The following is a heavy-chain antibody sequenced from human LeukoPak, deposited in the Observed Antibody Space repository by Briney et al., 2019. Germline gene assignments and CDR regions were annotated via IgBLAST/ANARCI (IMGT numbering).Heavy chain of an antibody. CDR2: IDPSDSYT. J-gene: IGHJ4*02. CDR3: ARQPPGRAYCGGDCYSWYY. D-gene: IGHD2-21*02. V-gene: IGHV5-10-1*01. Sequence: RGESLRISCKGSGYSFTSYWISWVRQMPGKGLEWMGRIDPSDSYTNYSPSFQGHVTISADKSISTAYLQWSNLKASDTAMYYCARQPPGRAYCGGDCYSWYYWGQGTLVTVSS. CDR1: GYSFTSYW.